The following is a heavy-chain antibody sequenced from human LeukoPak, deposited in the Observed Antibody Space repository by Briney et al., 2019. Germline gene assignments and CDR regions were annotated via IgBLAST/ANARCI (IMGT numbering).Heavy chain of an antibody. CDR2: IIAIFGTV. CDR1: GGIFNPYA. J-gene: IGHJ4*02. CDR3: AKDGGLWVSAHWGDS. Sequence: ASVKVSCKASGGIFNPYAITWVRQAPGQGLEWMGGIIAIFGTVTYAQKFQGRVTITADESTSTAYMELSSLRSDDTAVYYCAKDGGLWVSAHWGDSWGRGTLVTVSS. D-gene: IGHD7-27*01. V-gene: IGHV1-69*13.